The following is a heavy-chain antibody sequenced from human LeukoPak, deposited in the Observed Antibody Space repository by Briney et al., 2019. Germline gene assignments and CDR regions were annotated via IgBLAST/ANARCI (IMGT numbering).Heavy chain of an antibody. CDR3: ARHPTPLAVAATFDY. CDR2: IYYSGST. J-gene: IGHJ4*02. Sequence: SETLSLTCTVSGGSISGSSYYWGWIRQPPGKGLEWIGSIYYSGSTYYNPSLKSRVTISVDTPKNQFSLKLSSVTAADTAVYYCARHPTPLAVAATFDYWGQGTLVTVSS. D-gene: IGHD6-19*01. CDR1: GGSISGSSYY. V-gene: IGHV4-39*01.